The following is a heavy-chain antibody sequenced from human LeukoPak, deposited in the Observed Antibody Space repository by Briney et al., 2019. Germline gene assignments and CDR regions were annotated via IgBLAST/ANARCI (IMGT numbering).Heavy chain of an antibody. V-gene: IGHV1-46*01. CDR2: INPSGGST. Sequence: ASVKVSCKASGYTFTSYYMHWVRQAPGQGLEWMGIINPSGGSTSYAQKFQGRVTMTRDTSTSTVYMELSSLRSDDTAVYYCARDQLYCSSTSCYSSYYYYMDVWGKGTTVTVSS. J-gene: IGHJ6*03. CDR3: ARDQLYCSSTSCYSSYYYYMDV. D-gene: IGHD2-2*01. CDR1: GYTFTSYY.